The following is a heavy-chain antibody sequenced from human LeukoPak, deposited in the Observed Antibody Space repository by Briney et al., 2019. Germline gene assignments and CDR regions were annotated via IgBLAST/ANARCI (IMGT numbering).Heavy chain of an antibody. CDR2: INHSGST. V-gene: IGHV4-34*01. D-gene: IGHD6-6*01. Sequence: PSETLSLTCAVYGGSFSGYYWSWIRQPPGKGLEWIGEINHSGSTNYNPSLKSRVTISVDTSKNQFSLKLSPVTAADTAVYYCARVGTDSSYAFDIWGQGTMVTVSS. J-gene: IGHJ3*02. CDR1: GGSFSGYY. CDR3: ARVGTDSSYAFDI.